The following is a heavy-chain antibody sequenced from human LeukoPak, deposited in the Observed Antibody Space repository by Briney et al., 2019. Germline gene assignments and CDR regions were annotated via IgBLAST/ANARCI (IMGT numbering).Heavy chain of an antibody. D-gene: IGHD3-16*02. CDR2: IYSGGST. V-gene: IGHV3-53*01. J-gene: IGHJ4*02. CDR3: AREEAPSDYIWGSYRSTGFDY. CDR1: GFTVSSNY. Sequence: PGGSLRLSCAASGFTVSSNYMSWVRQAPGKGLEWVSVIYSGGSTYYADSVKGRFTISRDNSKNTLYLQMNSLRAEDTAVYYCAREEAPSDYIWGSYRSTGFDYWGQGTLVTVSS.